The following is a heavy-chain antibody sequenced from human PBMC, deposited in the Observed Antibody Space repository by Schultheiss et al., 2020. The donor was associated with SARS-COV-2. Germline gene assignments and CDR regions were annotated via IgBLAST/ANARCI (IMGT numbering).Heavy chain of an antibody. Sequence: GGSLRLSCTASGFTFGDYAMSWVRQAPGKGLEWVSVIYAGGSTYYADSVKGRFTISRDNSKNTLYLQMNSLRAEDTAVYYCAREVEAAGDYYYGMDVWGQGTTVTVSS. J-gene: IGHJ6*02. V-gene: IGHV3-66*01. CDR1: GFTFGDYA. D-gene: IGHD6-25*01. CDR3: AREVEAAGDYYYGMDV. CDR2: IYAGGST.